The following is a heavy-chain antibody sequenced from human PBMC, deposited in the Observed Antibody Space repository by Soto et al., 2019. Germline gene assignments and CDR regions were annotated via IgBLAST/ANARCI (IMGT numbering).Heavy chain of an antibody. CDR2: IGASGDIT. V-gene: IGHV3-23*01. J-gene: IGHJ4*02. CDR3: VKTPSRVAEAATFDV. Sequence: QPGGSLRLSCAASGFSFTNFAMSWVRQAPGKGLEWVAGIGASGDITWYADSVKGRLSISRDNSKNTLYLQLNSLRFEDTAVYYCVKTPSRVAEAATFDVRGQGTPVTLDS. D-gene: IGHD6-13*01. CDR1: GFSFTNFA.